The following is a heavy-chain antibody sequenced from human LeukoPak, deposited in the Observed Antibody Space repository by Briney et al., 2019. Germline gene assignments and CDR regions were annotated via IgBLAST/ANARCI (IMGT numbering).Heavy chain of an antibody. D-gene: IGHD3-10*01. CDR1: GYTLTGYY. Sequence: ASVKVSCKASGYTLTGYYMHWVRQGPGQGLGWMGWINPYNGNRYYAEKFQDRFNMSTDTSTSTVYMDLRTLTSDDTAIYYCARFQASAFRGFDYWGQGTLITVSS. CDR2: INPYNGNR. CDR3: ARFQASAFRGFDY. V-gene: IGHV1-18*04. J-gene: IGHJ4*02.